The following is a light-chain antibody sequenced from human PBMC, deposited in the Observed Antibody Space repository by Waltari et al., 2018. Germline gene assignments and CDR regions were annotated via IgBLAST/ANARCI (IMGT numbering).Light chain of an antibody. CDR3: HKYTSAPL. V-gene: IGKV1-27*01. CDR2: QAS. J-gene: IGKJ4*01. Sequence: DIQMTQSPSSLSASVGDSVTITCRASQVIGNFLAWYQQKPGKGPNLLISQASTLQAGVPSRFSGSGSGTDFTLTISSLQPEDVATYYCHKYTSAPLFGGGTKVEI. CDR1: QVIGNF.